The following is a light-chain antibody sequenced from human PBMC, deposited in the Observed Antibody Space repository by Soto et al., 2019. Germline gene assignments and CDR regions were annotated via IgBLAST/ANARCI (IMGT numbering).Light chain of an antibody. Sequence: EIVLTQSPGTLSMSPGERATLSCRASQSLSSSSLAWYQQKPGQAPRLLISGASSRAADIPDRFSGSGSGTDFTLTINRLEPEDFATYYCIQDYNYPLTFGGGTKVDIK. V-gene: IGKV3-20*01. J-gene: IGKJ4*01. CDR1: QSLSSSS. CDR3: IQDYNYPLT. CDR2: GAS.